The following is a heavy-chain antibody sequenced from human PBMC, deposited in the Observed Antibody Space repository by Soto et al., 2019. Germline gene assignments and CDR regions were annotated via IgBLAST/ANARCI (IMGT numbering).Heavy chain of an antibody. J-gene: IGHJ3*02. V-gene: IGHV3-23*01. CDR2: VSGSGGST. CDR3: AKDFGYNYGYDAFDI. CDR1: GFXFSSYA. Sequence: GGSLRLSCAASGFXFSSYAMSWVRQAPGKGLEWVSGVSGSGGSTYCVDSVKGRFTISRDNSKNTLYLQMNSLRAEDTAVYYCAKDFGYNYGYDAFDIWGQGTMVTVSS. D-gene: IGHD5-18*01.